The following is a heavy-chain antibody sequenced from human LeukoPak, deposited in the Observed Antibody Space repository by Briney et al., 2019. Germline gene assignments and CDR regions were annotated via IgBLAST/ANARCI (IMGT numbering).Heavy chain of an antibody. D-gene: IGHD3-9*01. V-gene: IGHV3-30*18. CDR3: AKGLRYSDN. Sequence: GSLRLSCASSGFTFSSYGMHWVRQAPGKGLEWVAVISYDGSNKYYADSVKGRFTISRDNSKNTLYLQMNSLRADGTAVYYCAKGLRYSDNWGQGTLVTVSS. CDR1: GFTFSSYG. J-gene: IGHJ4*02. CDR2: ISYDGSNK.